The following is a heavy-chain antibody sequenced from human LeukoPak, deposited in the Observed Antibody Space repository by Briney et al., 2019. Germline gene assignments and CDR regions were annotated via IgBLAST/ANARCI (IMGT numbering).Heavy chain of an antibody. V-gene: IGHV1-2*02. CDR2: INPNSGGT. Sequence: GASVKVSCKASGYTFTGYYMHWVRQAPGQGLEWMGWINPNSGGTNYAQKFQGRVTMTRDTSISTAYMELGRLRSDDTAVYYCARDVVATITGWFDPWGQGTLVTVSS. D-gene: IGHD5-12*01. CDR3: ARDVVATITGWFDP. CDR1: GYTFTGYY. J-gene: IGHJ5*02.